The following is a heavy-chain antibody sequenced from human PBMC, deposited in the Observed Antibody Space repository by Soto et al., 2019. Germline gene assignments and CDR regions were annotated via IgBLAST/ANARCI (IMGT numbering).Heavy chain of an antibody. CDR3: ARDPIANYGSGSYYHY. Sequence: SVKVSCKASGGTFSSYTISWVRQAPGQGLEWMGRIIPILGIANYAQKFQGRVTITADKSTSTAYMELSSLRPEDTAVYYCARDPIANYGSGSYYHYWGQGTLVTVSS. CDR1: GGTFSSYT. V-gene: IGHV1-69*04. CDR2: IIPILGIA. D-gene: IGHD3-10*01. J-gene: IGHJ4*02.